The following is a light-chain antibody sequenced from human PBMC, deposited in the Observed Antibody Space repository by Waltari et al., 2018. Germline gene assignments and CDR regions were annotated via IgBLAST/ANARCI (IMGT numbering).Light chain of an antibody. V-gene: IGKV3D-15*01. CDR1: QSVSSN. Sequence: EIVMTPSPATLSVSPGERATLSCRASQSVSSNLAWYQQTPGQAPRLLIYGASTRATGIPARFSGSGSGTEFTLTISSLQSEDFAVYYCQQYNNWPLLLTFGGGTKVEIK. J-gene: IGKJ4*01. CDR2: GAS. CDR3: QQYNNWPLLLT.